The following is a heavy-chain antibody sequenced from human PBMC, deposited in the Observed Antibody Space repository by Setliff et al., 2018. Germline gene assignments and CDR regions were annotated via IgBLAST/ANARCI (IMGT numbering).Heavy chain of an antibody. CDR3: ARNWVTAQHYYYGMDV. CDR2: ISSSGSTI. D-gene: IGHD2-21*02. J-gene: IGHJ6*02. Sequence: PGGSLRLSCAASGFTFSSFEMNWGRQAPGKGWEGVSYISSSGSTIYYADSVKGRFTISRDNAKNSLYLQMNSLSAEDTAVYYCARNWVTAQHYYYGMDVWGQGTTVTVSS. V-gene: IGHV3-48*03. CDR1: GFTFSSFE.